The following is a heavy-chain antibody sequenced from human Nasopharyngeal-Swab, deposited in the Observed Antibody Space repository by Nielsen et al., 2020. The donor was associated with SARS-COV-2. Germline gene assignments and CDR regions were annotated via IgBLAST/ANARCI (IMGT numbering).Heavy chain of an antibody. CDR2: IIPIFGTA. CDR3: ARGYYDFWSGYYVANYFDY. D-gene: IGHD3-3*01. V-gene: IGHV1-69*13. J-gene: IGHJ4*02. CDR1: GGTFSSYA. Sequence: SVKVSCKASGGTFSSYAISWVRQAPGQGLEWMGGIIPIFGTANYAQKFQGRVTITADESTSTAYMELSSLRSEDTAVYYCARGYYDFWSGYYVANYFDYWGWGTLVTVSS.